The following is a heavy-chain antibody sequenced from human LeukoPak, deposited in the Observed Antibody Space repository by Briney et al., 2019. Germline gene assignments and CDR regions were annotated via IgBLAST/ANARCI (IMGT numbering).Heavy chain of an antibody. CDR1: GGSFSGYY. CDR2: INHSGST. J-gene: IGHJ4*02. Sequence: PSETLSLTCAVYGGSFSGYYWSWIRQPPGKGLEWIGEINHSGSTNYNPSLKSRVTISVDTSKNQFSLKLSSVTAADTAVYYCARGKENYSGIPTNDYWGQGTLVTVSS. CDR3: ARGKENYSGIPTNDY. V-gene: IGHV4-34*01. D-gene: IGHD3-10*01.